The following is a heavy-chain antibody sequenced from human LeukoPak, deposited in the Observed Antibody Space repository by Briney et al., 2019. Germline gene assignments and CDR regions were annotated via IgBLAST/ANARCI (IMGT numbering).Heavy chain of an antibody. J-gene: IGHJ4*02. V-gene: IGHV5-51*01. Sequence: GESLKISCKTSGYSFTSYWIGWVRQMPGKGLEWMGIIYPSDSDTRYSPSFQGQVTISADRSMTTAYLQWSSLKASDTAIYYCARRLKISQGGTTDYWGQGTLVTVSS. CDR1: GYSFTSYW. D-gene: IGHD1-1*01. CDR2: IYPSDSDT. CDR3: ARRLKISQGGTTDY.